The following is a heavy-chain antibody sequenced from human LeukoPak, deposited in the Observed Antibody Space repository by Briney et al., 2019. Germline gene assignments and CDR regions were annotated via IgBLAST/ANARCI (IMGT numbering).Heavy chain of an antibody. V-gene: IGHV3-30*18. CDR2: ISYDGSNK. J-gene: IGHJ6*03. D-gene: IGHD1-26*01. CDR3: AKEEATWSNYYYYYYMDV. Sequence: GRSLRLSCAASGFTVSSYGMHWVRQAPGKGLEWGAVISYDGSNKYYADSVKGRFTISRDNSKNTLYLQMNSLRAEDTAVYYCAKEEATWSNYYYYYYMDVWGKGTTVTVSS. CDR1: GFTVSSYG.